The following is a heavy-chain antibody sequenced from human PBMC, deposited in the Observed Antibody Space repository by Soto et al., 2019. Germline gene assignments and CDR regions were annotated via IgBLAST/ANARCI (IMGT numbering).Heavy chain of an antibody. J-gene: IGHJ4*02. Sequence: EVQLVESGGGLVQPGGSLKLSCAASGFIFSGSAVPWVRQASGKGREWVGRILSKAGNYATAYPASMKGRFTISRDDSENTAFLQMNSLKTEDTAVYYCIRGGSPYYYDYWGQGTLVAVSS. CDR3: IRGGSPYYYDY. CDR2: ILSKAGNYAT. V-gene: IGHV3-73*01. CDR1: GFIFSGSA.